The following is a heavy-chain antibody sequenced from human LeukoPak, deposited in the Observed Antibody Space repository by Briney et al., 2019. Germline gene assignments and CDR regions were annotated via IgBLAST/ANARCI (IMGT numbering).Heavy chain of an antibody. V-gene: IGHV3-66*01. CDR3: ARVGDSNAFDI. Sequence: GGSLRLSCAASGFTVSSNYMSWVRQAPGKGLEWVSVIYSGGSTYYADSVKGRFTISRDNSKNTLYLQMGSLRAEDMAVYYCARVGDSNAFDIWGQGTMVTVSS. J-gene: IGHJ3*02. D-gene: IGHD1-26*01. CDR1: GFTVSSNY. CDR2: IYSGGST.